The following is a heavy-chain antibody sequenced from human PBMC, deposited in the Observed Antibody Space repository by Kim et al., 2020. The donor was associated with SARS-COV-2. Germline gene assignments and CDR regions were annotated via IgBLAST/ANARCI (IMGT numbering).Heavy chain of an antibody. CDR3: ARHLSGAVPFFYLDP. J-gene: IGHJ5*02. V-gene: IGHV4-59*08. Sequence: SDTLSLTCSVSGDPISTYYWSWIRQPPGKGLEWIAHVFYNGGTKYNPSLESRVTISMDTSKNQVSLNLRSVAATDTAMYFCARHLSGAVPFFYLDPWGPGTLITVSS. CDR1: GDPISTYY. D-gene: IGHD3-9*01. CDR2: VFYNGGT.